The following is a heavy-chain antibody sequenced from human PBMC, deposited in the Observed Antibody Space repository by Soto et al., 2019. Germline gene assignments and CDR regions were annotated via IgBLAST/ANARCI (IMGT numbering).Heavy chain of an antibody. D-gene: IGHD3-22*01. V-gene: IGHV1-18*01. Sequence: GASVKVSCKAPGYTFTSYGISWVRQAPGQGLEWMGWISAYNGNTNYAQKLQGRVTMTTDTSTSTAYMELRSLRSDDTAVYYCARDAYYDSSGYTVDYWGQGTLVTVSS. CDR1: GYTFTSYG. J-gene: IGHJ4*02. CDR3: ARDAYYDSSGYTVDY. CDR2: ISAYNGNT.